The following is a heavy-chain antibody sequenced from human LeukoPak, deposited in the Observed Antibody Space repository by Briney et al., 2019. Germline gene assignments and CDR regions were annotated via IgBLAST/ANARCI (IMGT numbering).Heavy chain of an antibody. CDR1: GFTFSSYA. CDR2: ISGSGGST. V-gene: IGHV3-23*01. Sequence: GGSLRLSCAASGFTFSSYAMSWVRQAPGKGLEWVSAISGSGGSTYYADSVKGRFTISRDNSKNTLYLQMNSLRAEDTAVYYCAKSYCGGDCYSEVYFDYWGQGTLVTVSS. D-gene: IGHD2-21*02. J-gene: IGHJ4*02. CDR3: AKSYCGGDCYSEVYFDY.